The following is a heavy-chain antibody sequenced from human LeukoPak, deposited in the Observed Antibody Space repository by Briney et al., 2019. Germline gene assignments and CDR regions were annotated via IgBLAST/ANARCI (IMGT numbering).Heavy chain of an antibody. CDR1: GYTFTGYY. J-gene: IGHJ4*02. Sequence: ASVKVSSKASGYTFTGYYMHWVRQAPGQGLEWMGWINPNSGGTNYAQTFQGRVTMTRDTSISTAYMELSRLRSDDTAVYYCASGSTVTTLDYWGQGTLVTVSS. D-gene: IGHD4-17*01. CDR3: ASGSTVTTLDY. CDR2: INPNSGGT. V-gene: IGHV1-2*02.